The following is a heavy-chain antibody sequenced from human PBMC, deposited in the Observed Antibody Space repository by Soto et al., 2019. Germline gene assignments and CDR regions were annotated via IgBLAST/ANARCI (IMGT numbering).Heavy chain of an antibody. CDR1: GFSFSSYA. J-gene: IGHJ6*02. CDR2: IWHDGSTT. D-gene: IGHD1-1*01. CDR3: ARDVETTKANYSYYGMDV. V-gene: IGHV3-33*01. Sequence: QEQLVESGGGVVQPGRSLRLSCAASGFSFSSYAMHWVRQAPGKGLEWVALIWHDGSTTSYADSVKGRFTISRDNSKNTHSLQMNNLRAEDTAVYYCARDVETTKANYSYYGMDVWGRGTPVTVSS.